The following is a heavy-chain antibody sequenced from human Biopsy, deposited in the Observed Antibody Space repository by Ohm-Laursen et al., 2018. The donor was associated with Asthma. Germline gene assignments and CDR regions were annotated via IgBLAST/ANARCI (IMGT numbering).Heavy chain of an antibody. D-gene: IGHD3-3*01. CDR1: GFAVSRDY. CDR2: IYSGGTS. J-gene: IGHJ6*02. Sequence: SLRLPCAATGFAVSRDYMFWVRQAPGKGLEWVSVIYSGGTSHTADSVRGRFTISRDNSKNTVYLQMISLRVEDTSVYYCARGAYYDFWSGYSRPIPGYYGMDVWGHGTTVTVSS. V-gene: IGHV3-66*02. CDR3: ARGAYYDFWSGYSRPIPGYYGMDV.